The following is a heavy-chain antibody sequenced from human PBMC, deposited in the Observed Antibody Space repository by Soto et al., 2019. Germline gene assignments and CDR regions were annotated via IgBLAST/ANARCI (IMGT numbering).Heavy chain of an antibody. J-gene: IGHJ4*02. V-gene: IGHV3-7*01. CDR1: GFSFSSYW. CDR3: ARRGSDRIGRFDY. CDR2: ILLDGSEK. D-gene: IGHD2-15*01. Sequence: EVQLVESGGGLVQPGGSLRLSCAASGFSFSSYWMSWVRQAPGKGLEWVANILLDGSEKNYVDSVKGRFTISRDNANNSLYLQLTSLRAEDPAAYYCARRGSDRIGRFDYWGQGTLVTVSS.